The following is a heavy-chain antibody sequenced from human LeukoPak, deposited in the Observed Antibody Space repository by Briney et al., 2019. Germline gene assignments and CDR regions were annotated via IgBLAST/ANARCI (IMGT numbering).Heavy chain of an antibody. D-gene: IGHD6-19*01. Sequence: GGSLRLSCAASGFTFSDYYMSWIRQAPGKGLEWVSYISSSSSYTNYADSVKGRFTISRDNAKNSLYLQMNSLRAEDTAVYYCARDLEYSSGWYRAIGYWGQGTLVTVSS. V-gene: IGHV3-11*06. CDR2: ISSSSSYT. J-gene: IGHJ4*02. CDR1: GFTFSDYY. CDR3: ARDLEYSSGWYRAIGY.